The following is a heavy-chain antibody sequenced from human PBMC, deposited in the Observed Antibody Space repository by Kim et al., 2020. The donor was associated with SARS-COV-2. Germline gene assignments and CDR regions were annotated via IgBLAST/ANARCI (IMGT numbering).Heavy chain of an antibody. CDR1: GGTFSSYA. Sequence: SVKVSCKASGGTFSSYAISWVRQAPGQGLEWMGGIIPIFGTANYAQKFQGRVTITADESTSTAYMELSSLRSEDTAVYYCARTRRRSHMKAPAAGGGGNTRDTYFDYWGQGTLVTVSS. V-gene: IGHV1-69*13. D-gene: IGHD2-15*01. J-gene: IGHJ4*02. CDR2: IIPIFGTA. CDR3: ARTRRRSHMKAPAAGGGGNTRDTYFDY.